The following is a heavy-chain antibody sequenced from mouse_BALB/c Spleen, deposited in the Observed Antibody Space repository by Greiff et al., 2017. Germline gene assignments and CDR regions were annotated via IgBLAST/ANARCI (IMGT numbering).Heavy chain of an antibody. J-gene: IGHJ4*01. CDR2: IRNKANGYTT. V-gene: IGHV7-3*02. CDR1: GFTFTDYY. D-gene: IGHD1-1*01. CDR3: ARELRSYAMDY. Sequence: EVKVVESGGGLVQPGGSLRLSCATSGFTFTDYYMSWVRQPPGKALEWLGFIRNKANGYTTEYSASVKGRFTISRDNSQSILYLQMNTLRAEDSATYYCARELRSYAMDYWGQGTSVTVSS.